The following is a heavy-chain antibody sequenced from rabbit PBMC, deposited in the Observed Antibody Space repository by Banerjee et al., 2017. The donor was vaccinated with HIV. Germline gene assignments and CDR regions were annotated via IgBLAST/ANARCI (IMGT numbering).Heavy chain of an antibody. J-gene: IGHJ3*01. CDR3: ARWDNGDDYLDL. CDR2: IYTSSGST. CDR1: GFSFSSNYY. D-gene: IGHD6-1*01. V-gene: IGHV1S40*01. Sequence: QSLEESGGDLVKPGASLTLTCTASGFSFSSNYYMCWVRQAPGKGLEWIACIYTSSGSTYYATWAKGRFTISKTSTTVTLQMTSLTAADTATYFCARWDNGDDYLDLWGQGTLVT.